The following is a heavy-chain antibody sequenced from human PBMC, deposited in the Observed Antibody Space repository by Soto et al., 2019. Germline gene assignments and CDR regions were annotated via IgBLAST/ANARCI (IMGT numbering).Heavy chain of an antibody. Sequence: SETLSLTCTVSGASISNYYGSWIRQPPGKGLEWIGYIYSSGSASYSPPLKSRVTISVDTSNNQFSLKLTSVTAADTAVYYCVRSGHTFGGVIWGQGTLVTVSS. CDR3: VRSGHTFGGVI. CDR2: IYSSGSA. V-gene: IGHV4-59*01. D-gene: IGHD3-16*01. J-gene: IGHJ4*02. CDR1: GASISNYY.